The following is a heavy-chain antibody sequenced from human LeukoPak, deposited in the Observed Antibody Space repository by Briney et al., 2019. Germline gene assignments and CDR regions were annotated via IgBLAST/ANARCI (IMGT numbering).Heavy chain of an antibody. J-gene: IGHJ5*02. CDR1: GYSFTIYW. CDR2: IYPGDSDT. D-gene: IGHD2-2*01. Sequence: GESLKISCQGSGYSFTIYWIGGLRQMPGKGLEWMGIIYPGDSDTRYSPYFQGQVTISADKSISTAYMQWSSLKASDTAMYYCARQFYGSTSPNWFDPWGQGTLVTVSS. V-gene: IGHV5-51*01. CDR3: ARQFYGSTSPNWFDP.